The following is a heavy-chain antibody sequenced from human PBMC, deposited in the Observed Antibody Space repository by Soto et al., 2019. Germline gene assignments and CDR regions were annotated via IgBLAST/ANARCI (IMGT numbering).Heavy chain of an antibody. Sequence: SETLSLTCTVSGGSISSSSYYWGWIRQPPGKGLEWIGSIYYSGSTYYNPSLKSRVTISVDTSKNQFSLKLSSVTAADTAVYYCAGGSYSSGWYGWFDPGGQGTLVTVSS. CDR3: AGGSYSSGWYGWFDP. CDR2: IYYSGST. D-gene: IGHD6-19*01. CDR1: GGSISSSSYY. J-gene: IGHJ5*02. V-gene: IGHV4-39*01.